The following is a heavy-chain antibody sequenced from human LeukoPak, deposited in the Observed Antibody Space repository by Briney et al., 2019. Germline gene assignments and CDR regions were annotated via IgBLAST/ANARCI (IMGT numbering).Heavy chain of an antibody. CDR3: AREGGPYRPLDY. Sequence: PSEILSLTCGVSGGSISSTNWWTWVRQPPGEGLERIGEVHLSGRTNYNPSLESRVTMSVDMSENHISLKLTSVTAADTAVYYCAREGGPYRPLDYSGQGTLVTVSS. J-gene: IGHJ4*02. CDR2: VHLSGRT. CDR1: GGSISSTNW. V-gene: IGHV4-4*02.